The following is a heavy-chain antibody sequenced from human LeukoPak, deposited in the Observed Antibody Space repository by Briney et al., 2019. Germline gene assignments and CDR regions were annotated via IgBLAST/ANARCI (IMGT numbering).Heavy chain of an antibody. CDR3: AKDYYGGNSGAFVI. V-gene: IGHV3-9*03. CDR2: ISWNSGSI. D-gene: IGHD4-23*01. Sequence: GGSLRLSCAACGFTFDEYAMHWVRQAPGKGLEGVSGISWNSGSIGYADSVKGRFTISRDNAKNSLYLQMNSLRAEDMALYYCAKDYYGGNSGAFVIWGQGTMVTVSS. J-gene: IGHJ3*02. CDR1: GFTFDEYA.